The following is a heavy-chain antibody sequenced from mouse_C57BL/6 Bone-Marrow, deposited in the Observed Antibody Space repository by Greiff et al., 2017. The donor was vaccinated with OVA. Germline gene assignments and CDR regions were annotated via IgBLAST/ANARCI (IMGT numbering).Heavy chain of an antibody. J-gene: IGHJ1*03. Sequence: EVQVVESGGGLVQPKGSLKLSCAASGFTLNTYAMHWVRQAPGKGLEWVARIRSKSSNYATYYADSVKDRFTISRDDSQSMLYLQMNNLKTEDTAMYYCVRVGVRYWYFDVWGTGTTVTVSS. CDR1: GFTLNTYA. CDR3: VRVGVRYWYFDV. CDR2: IRSKSSNYAT. V-gene: IGHV10-3*01.